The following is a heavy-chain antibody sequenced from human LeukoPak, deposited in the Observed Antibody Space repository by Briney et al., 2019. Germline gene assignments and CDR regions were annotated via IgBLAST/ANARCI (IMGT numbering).Heavy chain of an antibody. J-gene: IGHJ2*01. D-gene: IGHD1-1*01. CDR1: GFTFCNSV. CDR2: ISHDGGGK. Sequence: GVSLRLSCAASGFTFCNSVMHWVRQAPGKGLEWVAAISHDGGGKFYLDSVKGRFTISRDNSKNTLYLQMNSLRAEDTAVYNCARELISTTWRGNRSYFDLWGRGTLVTVSS. CDR3: ARELISTTWRGNRSYFDL. V-gene: IGHV3-30*04.